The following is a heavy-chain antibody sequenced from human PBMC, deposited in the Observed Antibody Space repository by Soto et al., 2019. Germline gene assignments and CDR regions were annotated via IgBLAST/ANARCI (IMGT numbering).Heavy chain of an antibody. D-gene: IGHD1-1*01. CDR1: GYTFTSYW. J-gene: IGHJ5*02. V-gene: IGHV5-10-1*01. Sequence: GESLKISCKGSGYTFTSYWISWVRQMPGKGLEWMGRIDASDSSANYSPSFQGHVTISADKSISAAYLQWSSLKASDTAMYYCARHEPIMDWSPPHDRFDPWGQGTLVTVYS. CDR3: ARHEPIMDWSPPHDRFDP. CDR2: IDASDSSA.